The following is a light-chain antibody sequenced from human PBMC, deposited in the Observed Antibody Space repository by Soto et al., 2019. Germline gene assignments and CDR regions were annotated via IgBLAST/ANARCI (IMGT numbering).Light chain of an antibody. V-gene: IGKV3-20*01. CDR3: QQFDTSPNMYT. J-gene: IGKJ2*01. CDR1: QSVTSSY. CDR2: GAS. Sequence: EIVLTQSPGTLSLSPGERATLSCRTSQSVTSSYLAWYQQKPGQAPRLLIYGASSRATGIPDGFSGSGAGTDFTLTISSLEPDDFAVYYCQQFDTSPNMYTFGQGTKLEIK.